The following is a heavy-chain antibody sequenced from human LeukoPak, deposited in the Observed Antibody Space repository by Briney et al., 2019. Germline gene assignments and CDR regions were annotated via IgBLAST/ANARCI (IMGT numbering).Heavy chain of an antibody. Sequence: GASVRVSRKASGYTFTAYYMHWVRQAPGQGVEWMGWINPNSGGTGYAQRFQGRVSMTRDTSISTAYMELSSLRSDDTAVYYCARGVVGWGSGYFDYWGQGTLVTVSS. V-gene: IGHV1-2*02. CDR2: INPNSGGT. CDR3: ARGVVGWGSGYFDY. CDR1: GYTFTAYY. D-gene: IGHD7-27*01. J-gene: IGHJ4*02.